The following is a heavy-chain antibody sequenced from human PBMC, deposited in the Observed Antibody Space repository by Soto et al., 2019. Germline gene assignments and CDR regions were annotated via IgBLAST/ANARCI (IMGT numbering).Heavy chain of an antibody. CDR2: ISYDGSNK. D-gene: IGHD6-13*01. Sequence: QVQLVESGGGVVQPGRSLRLSCAASGFTFSSYGMHWVRQAPGKGLEWVAVISYDGSNKYYADSVKGRFTISRDNSKNSLYLQMNSLRAEDAAVYYCANYQTGSSWLFDYWGQGTLVTVSS. CDR1: GFTFSSYG. CDR3: ANYQTGSSWLFDY. V-gene: IGHV3-30*18. J-gene: IGHJ4*02.